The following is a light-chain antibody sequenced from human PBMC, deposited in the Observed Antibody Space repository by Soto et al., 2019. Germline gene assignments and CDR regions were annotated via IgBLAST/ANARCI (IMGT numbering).Light chain of an antibody. V-gene: IGKV3-15*01. CDR3: QQYHNWPPLS. CDR2: GAS. CDR1: QIVSIS. J-gene: IGKJ4*01. Sequence: EIVMTQAPATLSASPGERATLSCRASQIVSISLAWYPQKHGQAPRLLIYGASTRATGIPAWYSGSGSGTKFTLTISSLQSEDFAVYYCQQYHNWPPLSVGGGTKVEIK.